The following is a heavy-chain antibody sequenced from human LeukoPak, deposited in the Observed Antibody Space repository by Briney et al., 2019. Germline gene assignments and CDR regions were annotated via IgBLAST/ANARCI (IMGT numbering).Heavy chain of an antibody. V-gene: IGHV1-18*01. Sequence: GASVKVSCKASGYTFTSYGISWVRQAPGHGLEWMGWISAYNGNTNYAQKLQGRVTMTTDTSTSTAYMELRSLRSDDTAVYYCARDQSVVITYYFDYRGQGTLVTVSS. CDR2: ISAYNGNT. J-gene: IGHJ4*02. D-gene: IGHD3-22*01. CDR3: ARDQSVVITYYFDY. CDR1: GYTFTSYG.